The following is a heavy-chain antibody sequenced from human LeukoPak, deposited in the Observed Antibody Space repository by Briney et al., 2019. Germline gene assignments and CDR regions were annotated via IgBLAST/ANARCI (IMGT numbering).Heavy chain of an antibody. J-gene: IGHJ4*02. CDR3: ALGSAFPY. CDR1: GGSGSTTSYF. D-gene: IGHD3-10*01. V-gene: IGHV4-39*01. CDR2: ISYSGAS. Sequence: SETLSLTCTVSGGSGSTTSYFWAWIRQPPGKGLEWIGSISYSGASYYISSLKSRVTISVGTSNSQLSLTLTSLTAADTAVYYCALGSAFPYWGQGILVTVSS.